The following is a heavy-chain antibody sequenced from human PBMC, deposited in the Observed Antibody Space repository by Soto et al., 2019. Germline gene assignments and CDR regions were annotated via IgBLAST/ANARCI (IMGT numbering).Heavy chain of an antibody. CDR3: ARIRVYGSGDVLDV. CDR1: GFTFSDYY. CDR2: INSSSNVI. J-gene: IGHJ3*01. D-gene: IGHD3-10*01. V-gene: IGHV3-11*01. Sequence: QIQLVESGGGLVKPGGSLRLSCVASGFTFSDYYMAWIRQAPGKGLEWLSFINSSSNVIFYAGSVKGRFTISRDNAKNSLYLQTNSLRAEDTAVYYCARIRVYGSGDVLDVWGQGTMVTVSS.